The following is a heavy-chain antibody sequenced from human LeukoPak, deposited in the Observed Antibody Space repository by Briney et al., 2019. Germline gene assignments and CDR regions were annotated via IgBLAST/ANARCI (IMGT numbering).Heavy chain of an antibody. CDR2: IYYSGST. CDR1: GGSISSYY. Sequence: PSETLSLTCTVSGGSISSYYWSWIRQPPGKGLEWIGYIYYSGSTNYNPSVKSRVTISVDTSNNQFSLKLSSVTAADTAVYYCARQAPQYYYYGMDVWGQGTTVTVS. J-gene: IGHJ6*02. V-gene: IGHV4-59*08. CDR3: ARQAPQYYYYGMDV.